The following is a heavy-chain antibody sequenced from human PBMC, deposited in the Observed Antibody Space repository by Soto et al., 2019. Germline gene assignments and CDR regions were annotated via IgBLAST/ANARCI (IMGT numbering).Heavy chain of an antibody. Sequence: QVQLVESGGGLVKPGGSLRLSCAASGFTFSDYYMSWIRQAPGKGLEWVSYISSSSSYTNYADSVKGRFTISRDNAKNSLYLQMNSLRAEDTAVYYCARDRNTMIVVALKGDGMDVWGQGTTVTVSS. CDR2: ISSSSSYT. CDR3: ARDRNTMIVVALKGDGMDV. CDR1: GFTFSDYY. J-gene: IGHJ6*02. V-gene: IGHV3-11*05. D-gene: IGHD3-22*01.